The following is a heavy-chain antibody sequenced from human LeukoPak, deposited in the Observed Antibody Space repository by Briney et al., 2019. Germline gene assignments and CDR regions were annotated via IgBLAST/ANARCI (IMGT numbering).Heavy chain of an antibody. Sequence: QPGASLRLSCAASGFTFSNTAMNWVRQAPGKGLEWVSTISSSAVTTYYADSVKGRFTISRDNSKNTMYLQMKSLRAEDTALYYCAKKTGSGYYPDWFDPWGQGTLVTVSS. J-gene: IGHJ5*02. CDR2: ISSSAVTT. CDR3: AKKTGSGYYPDWFDP. V-gene: IGHV3-23*01. CDR1: GFTFSNTA. D-gene: IGHD3-3*01.